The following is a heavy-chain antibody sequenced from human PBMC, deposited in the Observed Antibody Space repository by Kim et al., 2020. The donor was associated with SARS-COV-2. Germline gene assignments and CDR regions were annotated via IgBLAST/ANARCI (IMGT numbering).Heavy chain of an antibody. CDR2: I. J-gene: IGHJ4*02. Sequence: IDYADSVKGRFTISKDKAKNSLLLQMSGLRVEDTAIYYCARESSSSSSFDYWGQGTLVTVSS. V-gene: IGHV3-11*01. CDR3: ARESSSSSSFDY. D-gene: IGHD6-6*01.